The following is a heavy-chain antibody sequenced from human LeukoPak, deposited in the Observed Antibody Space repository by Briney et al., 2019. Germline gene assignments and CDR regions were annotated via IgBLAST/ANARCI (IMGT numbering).Heavy chain of an antibody. CDR3: AREKYSGSYYGIDY. V-gene: IGHV3-74*01. CDR2: IKSDGSST. D-gene: IGHD1-26*01. CDR1: GFTSKNYW. J-gene: IGHJ4*02. Sequence: GGSLRLSCASSGFTSKNYWMHWVRQAPGKGLVWVSRIKSDGSSTSYADSVKGRFTISRDNTESTLYLQMNSLRAEDAAVYYCAREKYSGSYYGIDYWGQGTLVTVSS.